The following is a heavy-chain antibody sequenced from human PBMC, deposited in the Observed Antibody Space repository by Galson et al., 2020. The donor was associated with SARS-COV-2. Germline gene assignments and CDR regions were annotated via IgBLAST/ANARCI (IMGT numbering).Heavy chain of an antibody. Sequence: GESLQIPSAASGFTFSNYGMSWVRQAPGKGLEWVSTISGSGAETSFAASVTGRFTISRDSSKKTLTLQMTSLRAADTAVYYCAKCGISGGACYYGMDVWGQGTTVFVS. D-gene: IGHD2-15*01. J-gene: IGHJ6*02. V-gene: IGHV3-23*01. CDR3: AKCGISGGACYYGMDV. CDR1: GFTFSNYG. CDR2: ISGSGAET.